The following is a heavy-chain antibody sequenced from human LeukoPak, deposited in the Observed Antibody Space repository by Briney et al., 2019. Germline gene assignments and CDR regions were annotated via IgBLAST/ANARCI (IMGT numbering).Heavy chain of an antibody. Sequence: ASVKVSCKASGYTFTSYGISWVRQAPGQGLEWMGWISAYNGNTNYAQKLQGRVTMTTDTSTSTAYMELRSLRSDDTAVYYCARYYYDSSGYYYMGFDYWGQGTLVTVSS. D-gene: IGHD3-22*01. CDR2: ISAYNGNT. CDR3: ARYYYDSSGYYYMGFDY. CDR1: GYTFTSYG. J-gene: IGHJ4*02. V-gene: IGHV1-18*01.